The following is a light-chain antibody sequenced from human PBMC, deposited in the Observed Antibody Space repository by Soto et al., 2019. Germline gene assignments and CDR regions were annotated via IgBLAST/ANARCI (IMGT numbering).Light chain of an antibody. CDR3: QQYNNWPQT. CDR2: GAS. J-gene: IGKJ1*01. CDR1: QRVSSN. Sequence: EIVMTQSPATLSVSPGERATLSCRASQRVSSNLAWYQQKPGQAPRLLIYGASTRTTGIPAGFSGSGSGTEFTLTISSLQSEDVSVYYCQQYNNWPQTFGQGTKVEIK. V-gene: IGKV3-15*01.